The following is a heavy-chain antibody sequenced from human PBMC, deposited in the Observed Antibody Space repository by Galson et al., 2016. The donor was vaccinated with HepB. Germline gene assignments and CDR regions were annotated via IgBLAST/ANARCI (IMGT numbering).Heavy chain of an antibody. CDR1: GGSISSGSYY. D-gene: IGHD4-11*01. J-gene: IGHJ1*01. V-gene: IGHV4-61*10. CDR2: INDSGVT. Sequence: ETLSLTCTVSGGSISSGSYYWSWIRQPAGKGLEWIGEINDSGVTKYNPSLRSRVTLSKDTSKNQFSLGLTSLTVADAAMYYCARAPYSSRLYKYFQYWGQGTLVTVSS. CDR3: ARAPYSSRLYKYFQY.